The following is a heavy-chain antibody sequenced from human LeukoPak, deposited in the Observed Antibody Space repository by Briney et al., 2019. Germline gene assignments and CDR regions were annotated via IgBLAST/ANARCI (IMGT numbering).Heavy chain of an antibody. V-gene: IGHV3-21*01. J-gene: IGHJ4*02. CDR2: ITTSSTYM. CDR3: ARHRYYFDY. CDR1: GFAFNSYS. Sequence: PGGSLRLSCAASGFAFNSYSMNWVRQAPGKGLEWVASITTSSTYMHYADSVKGRFTISRDNAKNSLYLRMNSLRADDTAVYFCARHRYYFDYWGQGTLVTVSS.